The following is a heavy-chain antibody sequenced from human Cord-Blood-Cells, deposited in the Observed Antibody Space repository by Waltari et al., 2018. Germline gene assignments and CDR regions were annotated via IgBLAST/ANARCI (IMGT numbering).Heavy chain of an antibody. Sequence: QVQLVQSGAEVKKPGASVKVSCKASVYTFTAPSLHGVRQAPGQGLEWMGRINPNSGGTNYAQKFQGRVTMTRDTSISTAYMELSRLRSDDTAVYYCARGTIAAAGNFDYWGQGTLVTVSS. CDR1: VYTFTAPS. V-gene: IGHV1-2*06. CDR2: INPNSGGT. CDR3: ARGTIAAAGNFDY. J-gene: IGHJ4*02. D-gene: IGHD6-13*01.